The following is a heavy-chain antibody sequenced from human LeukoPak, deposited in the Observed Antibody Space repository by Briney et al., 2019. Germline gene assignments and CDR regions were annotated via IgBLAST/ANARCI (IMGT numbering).Heavy chain of an antibody. J-gene: IGHJ3*02. CDR2: INYSGNT. D-gene: IGHD3-3*01. CDR1: GDSVSSSNYY. Sequence: SETLSLTCTVFGDSVSSSNYYWAWFRQPPGKGLEWIGSINYSGNTYFNPSLQSRVAISVDTSKNQFSLKLSSLTAADTAVYSWARPSGRNWNAFIIWGKGTMVTVS. V-gene: IGHV4-39*01. CDR3: ARPSGRNWNAFII.